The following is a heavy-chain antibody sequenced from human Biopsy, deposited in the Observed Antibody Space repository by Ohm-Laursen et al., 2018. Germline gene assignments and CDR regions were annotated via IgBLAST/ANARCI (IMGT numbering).Heavy chain of an antibody. CDR1: DSSVSHDYY. CDR2: IDYRGST. J-gene: IGHJ3*02. CDR3: ARVSRSIYDSTFDSFNI. D-gene: IGHD3-22*01. V-gene: IGHV4-61*08. Sequence: SETLSLTCSVSDSSVSHDYYWTWIRQPPGKGLEWIARIDYRGSTNYNPSLKSRVSISIDTSKNQLSLRLNSVTAADTAVYYCARVSRSIYDSTFDSFNIWGPGTMVTVSS.